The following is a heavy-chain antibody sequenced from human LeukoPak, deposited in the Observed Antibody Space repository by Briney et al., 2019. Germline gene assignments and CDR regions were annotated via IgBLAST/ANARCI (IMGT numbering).Heavy chain of an antibody. CDR3: ARAGGLSLRWRNWFDP. Sequence: GASVKVSCKASGYTFTSYGISWVRQAPGQGLEWMGWISAYNGNTNYAQKLQGRVTMTTDTSTSTAYMELRGLRSEDTAVYYCARAGGLSLRWRNWFDPWGQGTLVTVSS. J-gene: IGHJ5*02. D-gene: IGHD5-24*01. V-gene: IGHV1-18*01. CDR1: GYTFTSYG. CDR2: ISAYNGNT.